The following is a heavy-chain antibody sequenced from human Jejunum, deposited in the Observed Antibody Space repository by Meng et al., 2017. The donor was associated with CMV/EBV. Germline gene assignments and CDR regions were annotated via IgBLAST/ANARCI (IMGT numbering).Heavy chain of an antibody. CDR3: ARDVYSSSLNWAY. CDR1: GFTVSSHY. CDR2: IYTYGST. V-gene: IGHV3-66*01. Sequence: EVQLGESGGGLVQPGGSLRLSCAASGFTVSSHYMTWVRQAPGKGLEWVSVIYTYGSTYYADSVKGRFTISRDNSKNTLYLQMNSLRVEDTAVYYCARDVYSSSLNWAYWGQGTLVTVSS. J-gene: IGHJ4*02. D-gene: IGHD4-11*01.